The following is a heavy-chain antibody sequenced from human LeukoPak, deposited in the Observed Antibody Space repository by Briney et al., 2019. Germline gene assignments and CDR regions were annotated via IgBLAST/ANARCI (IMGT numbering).Heavy chain of an antibody. Sequence: AETLSLTCTVSGGSISSYNWSWIRQPPGKGLELIGYIENSGRIKYKPSLQSRVTISLDAPKNQFSLRLSSVSPSDTAVYYCAGGDTGFQAYWGQGTLVTVSS. V-gene: IGHV4-4*08. J-gene: IGHJ4*02. CDR1: GGSISSYN. CDR3: AGGDTGFQAY. CDR2: IENSGRI. D-gene: IGHD1-14*01.